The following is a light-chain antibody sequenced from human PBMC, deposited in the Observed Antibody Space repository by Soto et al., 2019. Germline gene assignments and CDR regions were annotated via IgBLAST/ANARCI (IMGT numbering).Light chain of an antibody. Sequence: IPIPDSPASRPASVGDTVIITCRACQSISSWLAWYQQKPGKAPKLLIYDASSLESGVPSRFSGSGSGTEFTLTISSLQPDDFATYYCQQYNRYPWTFGQGTKVDIK. V-gene: IGKV1-5*01. CDR1: QSISSW. CDR3: QQYNRYPWT. CDR2: DAS. J-gene: IGKJ1*01.